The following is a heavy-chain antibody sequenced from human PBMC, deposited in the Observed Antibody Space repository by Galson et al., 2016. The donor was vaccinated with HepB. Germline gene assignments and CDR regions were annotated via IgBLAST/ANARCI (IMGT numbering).Heavy chain of an antibody. CDR1: GGTFSNYG. D-gene: IGHD3-10*01. V-gene: IGHV1-69*06. Sequence: SVKVSCKASGGTFSNYGLSWVRQAPGQGLEWMGGIIPIFGSANYAQNFQGRVTITADTSTNTAYMELTSLRSEDTAIYYCARDQGAGWFRGLAFWGQGTLVTVSS. J-gene: IGHJ4*02. CDR2: IIPIFGSA. CDR3: ARDQGAGWFRGLAF.